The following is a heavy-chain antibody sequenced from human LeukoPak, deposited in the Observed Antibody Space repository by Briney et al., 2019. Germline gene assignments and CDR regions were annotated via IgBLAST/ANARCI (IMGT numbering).Heavy chain of an antibody. J-gene: IGHJ5*02. CDR3: AAERAVAGTVAEGWFDP. V-gene: IGHV1-58*02. Sequence: SVKVSCKASGYTFTSYGINWVRQAPGQGLEWIGWIVVGSGNTNYAQKFQERVTITRDMSTSTAYMELSSLRSEDTAVYYCAAERAVAGTVAEGWFDPWGQGTLVTVSS. CDR1: GYTFTSYG. D-gene: IGHD6-19*01. CDR2: IVVGSGNT.